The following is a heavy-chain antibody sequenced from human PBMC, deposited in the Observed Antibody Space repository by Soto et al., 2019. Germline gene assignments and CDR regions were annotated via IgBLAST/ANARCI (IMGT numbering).Heavy chain of an antibody. D-gene: IGHD6-13*01. V-gene: IGHV1-69*02. CDR1: GGTFSSYT. CDR3: AGRQQLVRGMDV. Sequence: QVQLVQSGAEVKKPGSSVKVSCKASGGTFSSYTISWVRQAPGQGLEWMGRIIPILGIANYAQKFQGRVTITADKSTGTAYMELSSLRSEDTAVYYCAGRQQLVRGMDVWGQGTTVTVSS. CDR2: IIPILGIA. J-gene: IGHJ6*02.